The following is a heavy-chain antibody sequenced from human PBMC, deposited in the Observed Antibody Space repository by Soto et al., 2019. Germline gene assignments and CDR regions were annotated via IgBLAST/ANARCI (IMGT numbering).Heavy chain of an antibody. CDR1: GFSFSLYA. D-gene: IGHD6-13*01. CDR3: AKRDGAAAAGIDY. V-gene: IGHV3-23*01. Sequence: EVQLLESGGGLVQPGESLRLSCAASGFSFSLYAMTWVRQAPGKGLEWVSTISGTGSTYYADSVKGRFTISRDNSKATVYLQMNNLRAGDTAVYYCAKRDGAAAAGIDYWGQGNLVTVSS. CDR2: ISGTGST. J-gene: IGHJ4*02.